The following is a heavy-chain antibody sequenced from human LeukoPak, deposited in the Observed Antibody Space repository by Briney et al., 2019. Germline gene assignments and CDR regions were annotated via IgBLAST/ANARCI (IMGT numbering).Heavy chain of an antibody. CDR1: GFTFSSYA. V-gene: IGHV3-30-3*01. Sequence: GGSLRLSCAASGFTFSSYAMPWVRQAPGKGLEWVAVISYDGSNKYYADSVKGQFTISRDNSKNTLYLQMNSLRAEDTAVYYCARDLQPHYYFDYWGQGTLVTVSS. CDR2: ISYDGSNK. CDR3: ARDLQPHYYFDY. J-gene: IGHJ4*02.